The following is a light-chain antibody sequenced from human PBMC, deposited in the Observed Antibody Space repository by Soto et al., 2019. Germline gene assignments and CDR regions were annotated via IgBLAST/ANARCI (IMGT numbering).Light chain of an antibody. CDR1: QTISSW. CDR2: KAS. CDR3: QQSYSTPPT. J-gene: IGKJ1*01. V-gene: IGKV1-39*01. Sequence: DIQMTQSPSTLSGSVGDRVTITCRASQTISSWLAWYQQKPGKAPKLLIYKASSLQSGVPSRFSGSGSGTDFTVTIRSLQPEDFATYYCQQSYSTPPTFGQGTKVDIK.